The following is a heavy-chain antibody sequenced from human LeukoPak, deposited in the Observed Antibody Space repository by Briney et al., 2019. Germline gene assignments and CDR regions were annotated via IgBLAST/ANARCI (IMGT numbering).Heavy chain of an antibody. V-gene: IGHV1-2*02. CDR3: ALDSKPAFDY. Sequence: ASVKVSCKTSGYTFTGYYMHWVRQAPGQGLEWMGYINPNSGGTNYAQKFQGRVTMTRDTSISTAYMELTRLTSDDTAVYYCALDSKPAFDYWGQGTLVTVSS. CDR2: INPNSGGT. J-gene: IGHJ4*02. CDR1: GYTFTGYY. D-gene: IGHD2-21*01.